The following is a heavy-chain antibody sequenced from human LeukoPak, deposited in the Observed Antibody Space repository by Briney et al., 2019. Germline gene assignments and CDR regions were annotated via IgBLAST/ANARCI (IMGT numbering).Heavy chain of an antibody. V-gene: IGHV5-51*01. D-gene: IGHD3-9*01. CDR2: IYPGDSDT. CDR3: ARQARYFDWSDYYYMDV. Sequence: GESLKISCQGSGYSFSNYWIGWVRQMPGKGLECLGIIYPGDSDTRYSPSFQGQVTISADKSISTAYLQWSSLKASDTAMYYCARQARYFDWSDYYYMDVWGKGTTVTISS. J-gene: IGHJ6*03. CDR1: GYSFSNYW.